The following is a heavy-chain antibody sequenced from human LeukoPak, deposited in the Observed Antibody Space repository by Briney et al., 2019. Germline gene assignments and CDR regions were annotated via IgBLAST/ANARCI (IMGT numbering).Heavy chain of an antibody. CDR2: ISGSGGST. CDR3: AKRPGGGSYVLVY. CDR1: GFTVSSNS. V-gene: IGHV3-23*01. Sequence: PGGSLRLSCTVSGFTVSSNSMSWVRQAPGKGLEWVSAISGSGGSTYYADSVKGRFTISRDNSKNTLYLQMNSLRAEDTAVYYCAKRPGGGSYVLVYWGQGTLVTVSS. J-gene: IGHJ4*02. D-gene: IGHD1-26*01.